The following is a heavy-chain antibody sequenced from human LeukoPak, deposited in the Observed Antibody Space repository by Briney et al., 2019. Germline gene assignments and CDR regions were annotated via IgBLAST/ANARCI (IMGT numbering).Heavy chain of an antibody. J-gene: IGHJ4*02. Sequence: GASVKVSCKVSGYTLTELSMHWVRQAPGKGLEWMGGFDPEDGETIYAQKFQGRVTMTRNTSISTAYMELSSLRSEDTAVYYCAIRGYSSLDYWGQGTLVTVSS. D-gene: IGHD6-13*01. V-gene: IGHV1-24*01. CDR2: FDPEDGET. CDR1: GYTLTELS. CDR3: AIRGYSSLDY.